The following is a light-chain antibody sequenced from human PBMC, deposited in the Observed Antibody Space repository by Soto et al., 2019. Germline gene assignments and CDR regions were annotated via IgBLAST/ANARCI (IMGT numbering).Light chain of an antibody. J-gene: IGKJ3*01. CDR1: QDITNC. Sequence: EIQMTQSPSARSASVVERVTITFHASQDITNCLNWYQQKPGKVPKLLIYAASTLQSGVPSRFSGSGSGTDFTLTISSLQPEDVATYYCQQYNSAPFTFGTGTKVDIK. CDR2: AAS. CDR3: QQYNSAPFT. V-gene: IGKV1-27*01.